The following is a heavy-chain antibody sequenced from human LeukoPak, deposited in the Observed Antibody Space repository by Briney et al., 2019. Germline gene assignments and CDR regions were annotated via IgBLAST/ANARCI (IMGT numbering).Heavy chain of an antibody. CDR1: GFTFSSYS. Sequence: PGGSLRLSCAASGFTFSSYSMNWVRQAPGKGLEWVSYISSSSSTIYYADSVKGRFTISRDNAKNTLYLQMNSLRAEDTAVYYCARGESTRRYYYYYMDVWGKGTTVTVSS. J-gene: IGHJ6*03. V-gene: IGHV3-48*04. CDR2: ISSSSSTI. CDR3: ARGESTRRYYYYYMDV.